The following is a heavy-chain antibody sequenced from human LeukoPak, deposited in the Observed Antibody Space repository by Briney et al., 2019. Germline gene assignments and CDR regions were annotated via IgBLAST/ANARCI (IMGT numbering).Heavy chain of an antibody. V-gene: IGHV3-30-3*01. D-gene: IGHD3-10*01. CDR3: ARDRGSGTYYTYYFDY. Sequence: PGGSLRLSCAASGFTFSSYAMHWVRQAPGKGLEWVAVISYDGNNKYYADSVKGRFTISRDNSKNTLYLQMNSLRPEDTAVYYCARDRGSGTYYTYYFDYWGQGTLVTVSS. CDR1: GFTFSSYA. CDR2: ISYDGNNK. J-gene: IGHJ4*02.